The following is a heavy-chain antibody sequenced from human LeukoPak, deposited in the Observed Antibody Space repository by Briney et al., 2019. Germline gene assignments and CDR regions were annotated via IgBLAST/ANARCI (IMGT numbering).Heavy chain of an antibody. J-gene: IGHJ4*02. CDR1: EFTFSSSA. CDR3: ASMGTGEHDY. D-gene: IGHD7-27*01. CDR2: ISGSGGST. V-gene: IGHV3-23*01. Sequence: PGGSLRLSCAASEFTFSSSAMSWVRQTPGKGLEWVSTISGSGGSTYYADSVKGRFTISRDNSKNTLYLQMNSLRAEDTAVYYCASMGTGEHDYWGQGTLVTVSS.